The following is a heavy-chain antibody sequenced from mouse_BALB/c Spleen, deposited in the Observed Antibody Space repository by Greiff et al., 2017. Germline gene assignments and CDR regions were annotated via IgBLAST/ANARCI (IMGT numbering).Heavy chain of an antibody. D-gene: IGHD1-1*01. CDR2: ISSGGSYT. V-gene: IGHV5-9-4*01. J-gene: IGHJ3*01. Sequence: EVKVVESGGGLVKPGGSLKLSCAASGFTFSSYAMSWVRQSPEKRLEWVAEISSGGSYTYYPDTVTGRFTISRDNAKNTLYLEMSSLRSEDTAMYYCARATVVGRGAWFAYWGEGTLVTVSA. CDR3: ARATVVGRGAWFAY. CDR1: GFTFSSYA.